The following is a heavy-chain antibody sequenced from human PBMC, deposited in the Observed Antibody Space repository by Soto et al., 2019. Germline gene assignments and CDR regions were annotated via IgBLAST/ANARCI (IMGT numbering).Heavy chain of an antibody. CDR3: ARPHSTGWYDY. V-gene: IGHV5-51*01. J-gene: IGHJ4*02. CDR1: GYSFNSYW. D-gene: IGHD6-19*01. Sequence: GESLKISCEGSGYSFNSYWIDWVRQIPGKGLEWMAIIYPGDSGTRYSPSFQGQFTISADNSINTPYLQLSSLRAADSAAYYCARPHSTGWYDYWGQGTPVTVSS. CDR2: IYPGDSGT.